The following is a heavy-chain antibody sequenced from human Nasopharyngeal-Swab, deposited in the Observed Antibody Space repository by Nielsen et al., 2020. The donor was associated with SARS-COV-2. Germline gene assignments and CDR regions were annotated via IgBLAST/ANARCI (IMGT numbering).Heavy chain of an antibody. CDR2: IYYSGST. CDR3: ARVYSTTAHYYYGMDV. Sequence: SETLSLTCTVSGCSISSYYWSWIRPPPGKGLEWIGYIYYSGSTNYNPSLKSRVTISVDTSKNQFSLKLSSVTAADTAVYYCARVYSTTAHYYYGMDVWGQGTTVTVSS. D-gene: IGHD2-2*01. J-gene: IGHJ6*02. CDR1: GCSISSYY. V-gene: IGHV4-59*01.